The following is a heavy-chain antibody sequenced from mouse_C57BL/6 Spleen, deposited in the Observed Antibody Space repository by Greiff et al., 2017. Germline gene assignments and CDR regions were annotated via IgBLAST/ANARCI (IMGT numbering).Heavy chain of an antibody. J-gene: IGHJ3*01. V-gene: IGHV14-1*01. CDR3: IYYCCCTPFAD. Sequence: EVQREESGAELVRPGASVKLSCTASGFNIKDYYMHWVKQRPEQGLEWIGRIDPEDGDTEYAAKFKGKATMTADTSSNTAYLQLSSLTSEDTAVYYCIYYCCCTPFADWGTGTLVTVSA. D-gene: IGHD1-1*01. CDR1: GFNIKDYY. CDR2: IDPEDGDT.